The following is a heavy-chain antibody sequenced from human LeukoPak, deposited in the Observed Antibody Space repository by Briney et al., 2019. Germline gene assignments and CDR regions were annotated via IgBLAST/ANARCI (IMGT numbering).Heavy chain of an antibody. D-gene: IGHD1-26*01. J-gene: IGHJ4*02. Sequence: SETLSLTCTVSGGSISSYYWSWIRQPPGKGLEWIGYIYYSGSTNYNPSLKSRVTISVDTPKNQFSLKLSSVTAADTAVYYCARDPYSGSYYDQWGQGTLVTVSS. CDR2: IYYSGST. V-gene: IGHV4-59*01. CDR3: ARDPYSGSYYDQ. CDR1: GGSISSYY.